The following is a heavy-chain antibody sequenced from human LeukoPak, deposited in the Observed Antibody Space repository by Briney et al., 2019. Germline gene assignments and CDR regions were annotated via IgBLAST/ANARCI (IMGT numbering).Heavy chain of an antibody. Sequence: SETLSLTCTVSGGSISSYYWSWIRQPPGKGLEWIGYIYYSGSTNYNPSLKSRVTISVDTSKNQFSLKLSSVTAADTAVYYCARSRYDYVWGNWFDPWGQGTLVTVSS. J-gene: IGHJ5*02. CDR2: IYYSGST. V-gene: IGHV4-59*12. CDR3: ARSRYDYVWGNWFDP. D-gene: IGHD3-16*01. CDR1: GGSISSYY.